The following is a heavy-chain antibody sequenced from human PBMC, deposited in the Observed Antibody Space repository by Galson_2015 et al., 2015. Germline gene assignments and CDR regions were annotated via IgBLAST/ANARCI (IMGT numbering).Heavy chain of an antibody. CDR1: GFILSNYA. Sequence: SLRLSCAASGFILSNYAMSWVRLAPGKGPEWVSAITGSGAYTYFADSVKGRFTISRDKSENTLYLQMNSLRVEDTAVYYCAKDPDSRSYSNYFDYWGQGTLVTVSS. J-gene: IGHJ4*02. CDR3: AKDPDSRSYSNYFDY. CDR2: ITGSGAYT. D-gene: IGHD1-26*01. V-gene: IGHV3-23*01.